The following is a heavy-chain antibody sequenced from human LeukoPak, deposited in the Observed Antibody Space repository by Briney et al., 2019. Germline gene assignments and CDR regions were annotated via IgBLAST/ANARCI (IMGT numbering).Heavy chain of an antibody. CDR3: ARGGIAARPEDY. J-gene: IGHJ4*02. V-gene: IGHV4-30-2*01. CDR1: GGSISSGGYS. CDR2: IYHSGST. Sequence: PSETLSLTCAVSGGSISSGGYSWSWIRQPPGKGLEWIGYIYHSGSTYYNPSLKSRVTISVDTSKNQFSLKLSSVTAADTAVYYCARGGIAARPEDYWGQGTLVTVSS. D-gene: IGHD6-6*01.